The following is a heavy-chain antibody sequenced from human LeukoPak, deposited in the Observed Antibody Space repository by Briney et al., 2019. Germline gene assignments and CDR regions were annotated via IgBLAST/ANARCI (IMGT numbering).Heavy chain of an antibody. CDR3: AKVRPGFDP. CDR2: ISGSGTNT. CDR1: GFTLSSYG. Sequence: GGSLRLSCAASGFTLSSYGMTWVRQAPGKGLEWVSAISGSGTNTYYADSVKGRFTISRDNSKNTLYLQMNSLRADDTAVYYCAKVRPGFDPWGQGTLVTVSS. V-gene: IGHV3-23*01. J-gene: IGHJ5*02.